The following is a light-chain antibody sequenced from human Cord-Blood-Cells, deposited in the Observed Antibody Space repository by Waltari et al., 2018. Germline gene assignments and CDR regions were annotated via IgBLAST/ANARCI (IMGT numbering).Light chain of an antibody. CDR1: NIGSTS. CDR2: DDS. J-gene: IGLJ1*01. V-gene: IGLV3-21*03. Sequence: SYVLTQPPSVSVAPGTTARITCGGNNIGSTSVHWYQQKPGQAPVLVGYDDSDRPSGSPERFSGSNSGNTATLTISRVEAGDEADYYCQVWDSSSDHYVFGTGTKVTVL. CDR3: QVWDSSSDHYV.